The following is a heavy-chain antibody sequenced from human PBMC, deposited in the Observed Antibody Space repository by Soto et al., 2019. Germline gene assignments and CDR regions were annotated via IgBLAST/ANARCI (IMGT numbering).Heavy chain of an antibody. CDR2: IYFGNTT. V-gene: IGHV3-66*01. CDR1: GFTVSSNY. D-gene: IGHD4-17*01. CDR3: VRVEGYADYWGR. Sequence: EVQLVESGGGLVQPGGSLRLSCAASGFTVSSNYMTWVRQAPGKGLEWVSVIYFGNTTYYADSVKGRFTIARDNSKNTVYLPRHILGGEDTVVYSGVRVEGYADYWGRWGQGTLVTVSS. J-gene: IGHJ4*02.